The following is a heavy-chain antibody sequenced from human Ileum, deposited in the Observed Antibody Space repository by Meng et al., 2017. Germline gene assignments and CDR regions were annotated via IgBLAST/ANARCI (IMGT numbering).Heavy chain of an antibody. CDR2: IKQDGSET. CDR1: GFTFSTYW. Sequence: GESLKISCAASGFTFSTYWMTWVRQAPGKGLEWVANIKQDGSETYYVDSVKGRFSISRDNAKNSLYLQMNSLRAEDTAVYYCARVYRSSSGYGMDFWGQGTMVTVSS. D-gene: IGHD6-13*01. V-gene: IGHV3-7*01. CDR3: ARVYRSSSGYGMDF. J-gene: IGHJ6*02.